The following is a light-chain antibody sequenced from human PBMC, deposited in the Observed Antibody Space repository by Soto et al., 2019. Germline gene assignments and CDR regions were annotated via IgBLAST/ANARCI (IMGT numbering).Light chain of an antibody. V-gene: IGKV1-39*01. CDR1: QSISTY. CDR3: QQSYSTPRYT. Sequence: DLQMTQSPSSLSASVGDRVTITCRASQSISTYLNWYQHKTGKAPRLLIYAASSLQSGVPSRFSGSGSGTDFTLTISSLQPEDFATYYCQQSYSTPRYTFGPGTKLEI. J-gene: IGKJ2*01. CDR2: AAS.